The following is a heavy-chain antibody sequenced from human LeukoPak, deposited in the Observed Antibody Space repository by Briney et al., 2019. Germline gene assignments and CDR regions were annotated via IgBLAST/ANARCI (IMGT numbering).Heavy chain of an antibody. V-gene: IGHV4-59*01. CDR3: ARGGTSSWYSGDY. CDR2: IYYSGST. J-gene: IGHJ4*02. D-gene: IGHD6-13*01. Sequence: SETLSLTCTVSDGSISSYYWNWIRQPPGKGLEWIGYIYYSGSTNYNPSLKSRVTISVDTSKNQFSLKLSSVTAADTAVYYCARGGTSSWYSGDYWGQGTLVTVSS. CDR1: DGSISSYY.